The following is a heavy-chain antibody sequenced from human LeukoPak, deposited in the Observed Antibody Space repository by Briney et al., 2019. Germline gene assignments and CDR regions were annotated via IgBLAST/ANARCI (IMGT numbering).Heavy chain of an antibody. V-gene: IGHV3-7*03. J-gene: IGHJ5*02. Sequence: GGSLRLSCAASGFTFSSYVMSWLRQAPGKGLEWVANINQDGTDKYYVDSVKGRFTISRDNAKNSLYLQMNSLRAEDTAVYYCAREIVGTHKSRFDPWGQGTLVTVSS. D-gene: IGHD1-26*01. CDR1: GFTFSSYV. CDR2: INQDGTDK. CDR3: AREIVGTHKSRFDP.